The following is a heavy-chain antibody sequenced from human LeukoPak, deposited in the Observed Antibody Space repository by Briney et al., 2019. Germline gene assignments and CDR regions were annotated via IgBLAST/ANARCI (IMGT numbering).Heavy chain of an antibody. V-gene: IGHV1-3*01. CDR1: GYTFTSYA. CDR3: ARRPKIGYCSSTSCSGYLDY. D-gene: IGHD2-2*01. Sequence: ASVKVSCKAPGYTFTSYAMHWVRQAPGQRLEWMGWINAGNGNTKYSQKFQGRVTITRDTSASTAYMELSSLRSEDTAVYYCARRPKIGYCSSTSCSGYLDYWGQGTLVTVSS. J-gene: IGHJ4*02. CDR2: INAGNGNT.